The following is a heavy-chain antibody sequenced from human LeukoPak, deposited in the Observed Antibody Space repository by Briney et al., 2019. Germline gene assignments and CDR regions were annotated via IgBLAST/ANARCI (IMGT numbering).Heavy chain of an antibody. D-gene: IGHD2-21*02. V-gene: IGHV1-18*01. CDR3: ARTIVVVTADYFDY. J-gene: IGHJ4*02. CDR2: ISAYNGIT. Sequence: GASVKVSCKASGYTFTSYGISWVRQAPGQGLEWMGWISAYNGITNYAQKLQGRVTMTTDTSTSTVYMELRSLRSDGTAVYYCARTIVVVTADYFDYWGQGTLVTVSS. CDR1: GYTFTSYG.